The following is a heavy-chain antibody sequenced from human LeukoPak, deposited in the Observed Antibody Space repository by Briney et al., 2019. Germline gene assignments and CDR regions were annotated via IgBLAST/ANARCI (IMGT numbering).Heavy chain of an antibody. V-gene: IGHV4-34*01. J-gene: IGHJ6*04. CDR2: INHSGST. CDR1: GGSFSGYY. Sequence: SETLSLTCAVYGGSFSGYYWSWIRQPPGKGLEWIGEINHSGSTNYNPSLKSRVTISVDTSKNQFSLKLSSVTAADTAVYYRARGLQYIVVVPAAHGMDVWGKGTTVTVSS. CDR3: ARGLQYIVVVPAAHGMDV. D-gene: IGHD2-2*01.